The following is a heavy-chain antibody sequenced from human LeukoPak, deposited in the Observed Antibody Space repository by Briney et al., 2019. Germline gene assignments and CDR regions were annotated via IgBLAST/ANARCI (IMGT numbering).Heavy chain of an antibody. CDR2: IYYSGST. CDR1: GGSISSSSYY. Sequence: SETLSLTCTVSGGSISSSSYYWGWIRQPPGKGLEWIGSIYYSGSTYYNPSLKSRVTISVDTSKNQFSLKLSSVTAADTAVYYCARPIVVYAETPVDYWGQGTLVTVSS. V-gene: IGHV4-39*01. J-gene: IGHJ4*02. CDR3: ARPIVVYAETPVDY. D-gene: IGHD2-8*02.